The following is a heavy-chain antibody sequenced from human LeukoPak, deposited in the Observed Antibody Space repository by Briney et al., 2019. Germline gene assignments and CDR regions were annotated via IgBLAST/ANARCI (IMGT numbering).Heavy chain of an antibody. V-gene: IGHV1-69*13. J-gene: IGHJ4*02. D-gene: IGHD5-12*01. CDR2: IIPIFGTA. CDR3: ARCPLATPYYFDY. Sequence: ASVKVSCKASGGTFSIYAISWVRQAPGQGLEWMGGIIPIFGTANYAQKFQGRVTITADESTSTAYMELSSLRSEDTAVYYCARCPLATPYYFDYWGQGTLVTVSS. CDR1: GGTFSIYA.